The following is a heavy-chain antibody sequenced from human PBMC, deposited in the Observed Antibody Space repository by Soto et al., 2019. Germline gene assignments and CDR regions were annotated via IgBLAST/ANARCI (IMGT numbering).Heavy chain of an antibody. CDR3: ARGDSHYYDSSGRSRPNYYYGMDV. CDR1: GGSISSSSYY. Sequence: PSETLSLTCTVSGGSISSSSYYWGWIRQPPGKGLEWIGSIYYSGSTYYNPSLKSRVTISVDTSKNQFSLKLSSVTAADTAVYYCARGDSHYYDSSGRSRPNYYYGMDVWGQGTTVTVSS. J-gene: IGHJ6*02. CDR2: IYYSGST. D-gene: IGHD3-22*01. V-gene: IGHV4-39*07.